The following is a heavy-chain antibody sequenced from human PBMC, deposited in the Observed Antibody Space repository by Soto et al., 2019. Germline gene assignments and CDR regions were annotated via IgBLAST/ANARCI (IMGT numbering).Heavy chain of an antibody. J-gene: IGHJ4*02. CDR1: GGTFSSYT. Sequence: SVKVSCKASGGTFSSYTISWVRQAPGQGLEWMGRIIPILGIANYAQKFQGRVTITADKSTSTAYMELSSLRAEDTAVYYCARDPFDCGDDCSSNYWGQGTRVTVSS. V-gene: IGHV1-69*04. D-gene: IGHD2-21*02. CDR2: IIPILGIA. CDR3: ARDPFDCGDDCSSNY.